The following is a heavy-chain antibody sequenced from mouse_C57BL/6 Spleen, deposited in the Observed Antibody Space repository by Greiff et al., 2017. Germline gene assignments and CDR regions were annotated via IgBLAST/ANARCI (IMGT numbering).Heavy chain of an antibody. V-gene: IGHV1-82*01. CDR2: IYPGDGDT. Sequence: QVQLQQSGPELVKPGASVKISCKASGSAFSSSWLNWVKQRPGQGLEWIGRIYPGDGDTNYNGKFKGKATLTADKSSSTAYMQLSSLTSEDSAVYVCARKWTAQATSYYYAMDYWGQGTSVTVSS. CDR3: ARKWTAQATSYYYAMDY. CDR1: GSAFSSSW. D-gene: IGHD3-2*02. J-gene: IGHJ4*01.